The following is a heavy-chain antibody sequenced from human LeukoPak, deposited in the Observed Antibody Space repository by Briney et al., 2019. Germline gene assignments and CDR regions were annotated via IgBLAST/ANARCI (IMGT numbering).Heavy chain of an antibody. V-gene: IGHV3-23*01. Sequence: GGSLRLSCAASGFTFSYYAMSWVRQAPGRGLEWVSAISGSGGSTYYADSVKGRFTISRDNSKNTLYLQMNSLRAEDTAVYYCAKDHTVSITYYFDYWGQGTLVTVSS. D-gene: IGHD1-20*01. CDR3: AKDHTVSITYYFDY. CDR2: ISGSGGST. CDR1: GFTFSYYA. J-gene: IGHJ4*02.